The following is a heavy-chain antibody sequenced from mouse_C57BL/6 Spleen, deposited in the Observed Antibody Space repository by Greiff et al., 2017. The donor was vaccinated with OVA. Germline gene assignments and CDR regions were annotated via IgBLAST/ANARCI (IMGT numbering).Heavy chain of an antibody. Sequence: EVQVVESGGGLVQPGGSMKLSCVASGFTFSNYWMNWVRQSPEKGLEWVAQIRLKSDNYATHYAESVKGRFTISRDDSKSSVYLQMNNVRAEDTGIYYCTNWDSYWGQGTLVTVSA. D-gene: IGHD4-1*01. V-gene: IGHV6-3*01. J-gene: IGHJ3*01. CDR3: TNWDSY. CDR2: IRLKSDNYAT. CDR1: GFTFSNYW.